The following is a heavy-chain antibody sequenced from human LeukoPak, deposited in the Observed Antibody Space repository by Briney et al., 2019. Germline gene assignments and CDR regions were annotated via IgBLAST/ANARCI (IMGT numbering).Heavy chain of an antibody. CDR3: ARDQDYGGNSSGGPDY. Sequence: PGRSLRLSCAASGFTFSSYAMHWVRQAPGKGLEWVAVIWYDGSNKYYGDSVKGRFTISRDNSKNTLYLQMNSLRAEDTAVYYCARDQDYGGNSSGGPDYWGQGTLVTVSS. V-gene: IGHV3-33*08. CDR2: IWYDGSNK. D-gene: IGHD4-23*01. CDR1: GFTFSSYA. J-gene: IGHJ4*02.